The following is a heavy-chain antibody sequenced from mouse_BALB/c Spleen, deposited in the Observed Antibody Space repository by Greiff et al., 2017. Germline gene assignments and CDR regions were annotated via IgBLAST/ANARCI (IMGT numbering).Heavy chain of an antibody. Sequence: EVQLQQSGAELVRSGASVKLSCTASGFNIKDYYMHWVKQRPEQGLEWIGWIDPENGDTEYAPKFQGKATMTADTSSNTAYLQLSSLTSEDTAVYYCNPYGYDGVAYWGQGTLVTVSA. CDR3: NPYGYDGVAY. CDR2: IDPENGDT. D-gene: IGHD2-2*01. V-gene: IGHV14-4*02. CDR1: GFNIKDYY. J-gene: IGHJ3*01.